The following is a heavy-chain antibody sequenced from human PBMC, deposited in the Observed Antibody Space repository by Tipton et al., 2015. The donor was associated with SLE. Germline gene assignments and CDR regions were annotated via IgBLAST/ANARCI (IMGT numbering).Heavy chain of an antibody. J-gene: IGHJ4*02. V-gene: IGHV4-39*07. D-gene: IGHD6-6*01. CDR3: ARHSVSDSSFDY. CDR2: FYYSGRN. CDR1: GGSVRSGTYS. Sequence: LRLSCTVSGGSVRSGTYSWGWVRQPPGKGLEWIGSFYYSGRNYYNPSLKSRVTMSVDTSKNQFSLRLSSVTAADTAVYYCARHSVSDSSFDYWGQGPLVTVSS.